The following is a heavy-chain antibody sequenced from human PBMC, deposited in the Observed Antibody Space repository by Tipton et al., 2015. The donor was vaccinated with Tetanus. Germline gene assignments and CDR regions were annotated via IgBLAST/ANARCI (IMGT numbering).Heavy chain of an antibody. D-gene: IGHD2-2*01. V-gene: IGHV4-61*05. CDR2: IFHSGST. CDR3: ARRSYCSSSRCFDAFDL. J-gene: IGHJ3*01. CDR1: DESISSSSYY. Sequence: TLSLTCTVSDESISSSSYYWGWIRHHPGRGLEWIAYIFHSGSTNYSPSPKSRVAISMDTSKNQISLKLSSVTAADTAVYYCARRSYCSSSRCFDAFDLWGQGTMVTVSS.